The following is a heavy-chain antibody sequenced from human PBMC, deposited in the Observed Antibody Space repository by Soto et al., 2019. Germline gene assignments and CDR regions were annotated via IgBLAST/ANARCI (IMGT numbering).Heavy chain of an antibody. CDR1: GFTFSSYA. D-gene: IGHD6-13*01. J-gene: IGHJ4*02. Sequence: QVQLVESGGGVVQPGRSLRLSCAASGFTFSSYAMHWVRQAPGKGLEWVAVISYDGSNKYYADSVKGRFTISRDNSKNTLYLQMNSLRAEDTAVYYCARDRIAAAGTRGYFDYWGQGTLVTVSS. V-gene: IGHV3-30-3*01. CDR3: ARDRIAAAGTRGYFDY. CDR2: ISYDGSNK.